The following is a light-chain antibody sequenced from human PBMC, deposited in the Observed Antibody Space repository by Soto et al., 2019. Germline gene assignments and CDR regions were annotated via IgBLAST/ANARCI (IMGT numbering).Light chain of an antibody. CDR2: VAS. J-gene: IGKJ1*01. Sequence: EIGLTQSPGTLSLSPGERATLFCRASQSISRTYLAWYHQYPGQAPRLLIYVASRRATGIPDRFGGSGSGTDFTLTISRLEPEDFAAYYCQQYGSSSWTFGQGTKVEIK. CDR3: QQYGSSSWT. CDR1: QSISRTY. V-gene: IGKV3-20*01.